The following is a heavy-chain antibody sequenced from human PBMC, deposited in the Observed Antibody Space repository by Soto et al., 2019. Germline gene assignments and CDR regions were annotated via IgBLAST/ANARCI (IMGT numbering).Heavy chain of an antibody. D-gene: IGHD5-12*01. CDR1: GGSISSSSYY. V-gene: IGHV4-39*01. J-gene: IGHJ5*02. Sequence: KTSETLSLTCTVSGGSISSSSYYWGWIRQPPGKGLEWIGSIYYSGSTYYNPSLKSRVTISVDTSKNQFSLKLSSVTAADTAVYYCARLNRRDGYNLWGQGTLVTVSS. CDR2: IYYSGST. CDR3: ARLNRRDGYNL.